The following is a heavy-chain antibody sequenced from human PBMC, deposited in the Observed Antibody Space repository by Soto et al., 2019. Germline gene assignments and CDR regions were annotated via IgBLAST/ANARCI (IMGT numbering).Heavy chain of an antibody. Sequence: PSQTLSLTCAISGDSVSGNTATWNWIRQSPSRGLEWLGRTYYRSKWYNDYAVSVKGRITFNPDTSKNQFSLQLNSVTPEDTAVYYCAFAGYDSSGYWGFGCWGQGTLVTVSS. CDR1: GDSVSGNTAT. V-gene: IGHV6-1*01. CDR3: AFAGYDSSGYWGFGC. CDR2: TYYRSKWYN. D-gene: IGHD3-22*01. J-gene: IGHJ4*02.